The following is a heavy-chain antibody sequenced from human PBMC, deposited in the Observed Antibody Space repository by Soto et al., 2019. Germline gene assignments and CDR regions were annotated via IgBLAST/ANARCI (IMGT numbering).Heavy chain of an antibody. J-gene: IGHJ3*02. V-gene: IGHV1-58*01. Sequence: QMQLVQSGPEVKKPGTSVKVSCKASGFTFTSSAVQWVRQARGQRLEWIGWIVVGSGNTNYAQKFQERVTITRDMSTSTAYMELSSLRSEDTAVYYCAATGRTTRAFDIWDQGTMVTVSS. CDR1: GFTFTSSA. CDR2: IVVGSGNT. CDR3: AATGRTTRAFDI. D-gene: IGHD3-10*01.